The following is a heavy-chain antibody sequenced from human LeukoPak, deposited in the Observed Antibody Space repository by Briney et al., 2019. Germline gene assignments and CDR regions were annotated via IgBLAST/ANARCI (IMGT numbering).Heavy chain of an antibody. CDR2: INHSGST. V-gene: IGHV4-34*01. CDR3: ARGRQPGSYGFRIGRGYSYGPRFDY. D-gene: IGHD5-18*01. CDR1: GGSFSGYY. J-gene: IGHJ4*02. Sequence: SETLSLTCAVYGGSFSGYYWSWIRQPPGKGLEWIGEINHSGSTNYNPSLKSRVTISVDTSKNQFSLKLSSVTAADTAVYYCARGRQPGSYGFRIGRGYSYGPRFDYWGQGTLVTVSS.